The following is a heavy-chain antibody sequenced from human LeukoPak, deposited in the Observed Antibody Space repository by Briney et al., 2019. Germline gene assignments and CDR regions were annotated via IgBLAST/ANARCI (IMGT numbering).Heavy chain of an antibody. CDR1: GFTFNNYA. CDR3: AKLPDTYYFDY. J-gene: IGHJ4*02. CDR2: ISDSADST. D-gene: IGHD5-18*01. Sequence: GGSLRLSCATSGFTFNNYAMNWVRQAPGKGLEWVSAISDSADSTYYADSVKGRFTISRDNSKNTLYLQMNSLRAEDTAVYYCAKLPDTYYFDYWGQGTLVTVSP. V-gene: IGHV3-23*01.